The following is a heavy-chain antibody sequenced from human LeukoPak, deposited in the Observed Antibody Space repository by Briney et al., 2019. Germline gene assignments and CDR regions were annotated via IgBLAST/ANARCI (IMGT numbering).Heavy chain of an antibody. Sequence: GGSLRLSCAASGFTFSSYWMHWVRQAPGKGLVGVSRINSDGSSTSYADSVKGRFTISRDNAKNTLYLQMNSLRAEDTAVYYCARASYYGSGSYPDYWGQGTLVTVSS. V-gene: IGHV3-74*01. CDR2: INSDGSST. J-gene: IGHJ4*02. D-gene: IGHD3-10*01. CDR3: ARASYYGSGSYPDY. CDR1: GFTFSSYW.